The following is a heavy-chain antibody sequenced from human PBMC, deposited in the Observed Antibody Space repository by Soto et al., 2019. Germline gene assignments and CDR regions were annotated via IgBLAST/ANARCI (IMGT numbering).Heavy chain of an antibody. CDR3: ARGHTDIVVVPAPFYFDY. CDR1: GGSFSGYY. V-gene: IGHV4-34*01. D-gene: IGHD2-2*01. Sequence: SETLSLTCAVYGGSFSGYYWSWIRQPPGKGLEWIGEINHSGSTNYNPSLKSRVTISVDTSKNQFSLKLSSVTAADTAVYYCARGHTDIVVVPAPFYFDYWGQGTLVTVSS. CDR2: INHSGST. J-gene: IGHJ4*02.